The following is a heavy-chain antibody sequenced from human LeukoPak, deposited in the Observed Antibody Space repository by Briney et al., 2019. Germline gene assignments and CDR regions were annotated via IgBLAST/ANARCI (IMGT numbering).Heavy chain of an antibody. CDR2: IYSDGRT. J-gene: IGHJ3*02. CDR3: ARDSGRFDVFDI. V-gene: IGHV3-53*01. Sequence: GGSLRLSCAASGFTVSTNYMSRVRQAPGKGLEWVSVIYSDGRTYYADSVKGRFTISRDNSKNTLYLQMNSLRAEDTAVYYCARDSGRFDVFDIWGQGTMVTVFS. D-gene: IGHD3-10*01. CDR1: GFTVSTNY.